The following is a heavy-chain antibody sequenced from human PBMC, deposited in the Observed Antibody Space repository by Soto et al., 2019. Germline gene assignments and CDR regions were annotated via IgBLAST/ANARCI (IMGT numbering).Heavy chain of an antibody. Sequence: GESVRVSSASSRFPFSRYWMHWFRPAPGKGLVWVSRINSDGSSRNYADSVKGRVTISRDNAKNTLYLQMNSVRVEDTAVYYCARGVGSDLDYWRQGDLVTVSS. CDR3: ARGVGSDLDY. J-gene: IGHJ4*02. CDR1: RFPFSRYW. CDR2: INSDGSSR. V-gene: IGHV3-74*01.